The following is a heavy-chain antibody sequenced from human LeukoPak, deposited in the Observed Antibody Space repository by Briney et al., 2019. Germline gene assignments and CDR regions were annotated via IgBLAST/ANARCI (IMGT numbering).Heavy chain of an antibody. CDR1: GGSIISSDY. D-gene: IGHD3-16*02. CDR2: IHHDGRI. V-gene: IGHV4-39*07. J-gene: IGHJ4*02. Sequence: PSETLSLTCPVSGGSIISSDYHWGWVRQPPGKGLEWIGEIHHDGRINYNPSLKSRVTLSVDKSKNQFSLRLNSVTAADTAMYYCARSHDHLWGNYPDYWGQGTLVTVSS. CDR3: ARSHDHLWGNYPDY.